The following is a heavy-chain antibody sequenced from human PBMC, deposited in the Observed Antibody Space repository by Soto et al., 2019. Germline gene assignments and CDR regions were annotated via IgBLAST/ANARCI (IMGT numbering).Heavy chain of an antibody. V-gene: IGHV1-69*12. Sequence: QVQLVQSGAEVKKPGSSVKVSCKTSGGTFRTSAISWVRQAPGQGLEWMGGIMPVFPTPDYAQKFQGRVTITADESTSTAYMELSSLRSEDTAVCYCARDKDRQQLGGNYYYIMDVWGQGTTVTVSS. J-gene: IGHJ6*01. CDR3: ARDKDRQQLGGNYYYIMDV. D-gene: IGHD3-3*02. CDR2: IMPVFPTP. CDR1: GGTFRTSA.